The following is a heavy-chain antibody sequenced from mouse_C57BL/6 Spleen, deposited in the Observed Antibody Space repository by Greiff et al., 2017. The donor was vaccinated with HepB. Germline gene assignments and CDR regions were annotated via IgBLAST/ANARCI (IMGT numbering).Heavy chain of an antibody. D-gene: IGHD2-4*01. V-gene: IGHV5-9*01. CDR2: ISGGGGNT. CDR1: GFTFSSYT. CDR3: ARQGGDYARFAY. Sequence: DVQLVESGGGLVKPGGSLKLSCAASGFTFSSYTMSWVRQTPEKRLEWVATISGGGGNTYYPDSVKGRFTISRDNAKNTLYLQISSLRSEETALYYCARQGGDYARFAYWGQGTLVTVSA. J-gene: IGHJ3*01.